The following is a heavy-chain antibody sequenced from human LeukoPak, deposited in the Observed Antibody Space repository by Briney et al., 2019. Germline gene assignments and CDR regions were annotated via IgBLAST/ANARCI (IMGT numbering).Heavy chain of an antibody. CDR2: SSAYNGNT. D-gene: IGHD3-22*01. V-gene: IGHV1-18*01. Sequence: ASVKVSCKASGYTFTSYGISWGRQAPGQGLEWREWSSAYNGNTNYAQKLQGRVTITTDTSTSTAYMELRSLRSDDTAVYYCARSGSGYSDAFDIWGQGTMVTVSS. J-gene: IGHJ3*02. CDR1: GYTFTSYG. CDR3: ARSGSGYSDAFDI.